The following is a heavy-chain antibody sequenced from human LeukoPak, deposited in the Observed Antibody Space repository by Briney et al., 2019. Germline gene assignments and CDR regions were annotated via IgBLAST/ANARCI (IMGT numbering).Heavy chain of an antibody. J-gene: IGHJ3*02. CDR1: GGSISSYY. CDR3: ASHIGWAFGI. CDR2: IYYSGST. Sequence: SETLSLTCTVSGGSISSYYWSWIRQPPGKGLEWIGYIYYSGSTNYNPSLKSRVTISVDTSKNQFSLKLSSVTAADTAVCYCASHIGWAFGIWGQGTMVTVSS. V-gene: IGHV4-59*01. D-gene: IGHD2-15*01.